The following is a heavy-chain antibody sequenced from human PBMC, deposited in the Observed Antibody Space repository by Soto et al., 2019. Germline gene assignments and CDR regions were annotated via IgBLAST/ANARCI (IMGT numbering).Heavy chain of an antibody. J-gene: IGHJ6*02. CDR3: ARDSWSGAAAGPPYYYYGMDV. D-gene: IGHD6-13*01. Sequence: VGSLRLSCAASGFTFSSYAMHWVRQAPGKGLEWVAVISYDGSNKYYADSVKGRFTISRDNSKNTLYLQMNSLRAEDTAVYYCARDSWSGAAAGPPYYYYGMDVWGQGTTVTVSS. CDR2: ISYDGSNK. CDR1: GFTFSSYA. V-gene: IGHV3-30-3*01.